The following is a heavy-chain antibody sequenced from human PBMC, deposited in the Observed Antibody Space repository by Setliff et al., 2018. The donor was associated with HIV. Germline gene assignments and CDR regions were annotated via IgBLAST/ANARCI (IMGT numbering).Heavy chain of an antibody. J-gene: IGHJ6*03. CDR2: IYYSGSP. D-gene: IGHD2-2*01. CDR3: ARQEGYCSSTSCYAGSFMGYYYVDV. CDR1: GDSVSSASYY. Sequence: SETLSLTCTVSGDSVSSASYYWSWIRQPPGKGLEWIGYIYYSGSPNYNPSLKSRVTISVDTSKNQFSLKLSSVTAADTAVYYCARQEGYCSSTSCYAGSFMGYYYVDVWGKGTTVTVSS. V-gene: IGHV4-61*01.